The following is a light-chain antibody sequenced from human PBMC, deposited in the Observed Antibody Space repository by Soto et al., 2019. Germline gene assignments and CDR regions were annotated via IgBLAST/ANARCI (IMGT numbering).Light chain of an antibody. CDR1: ISNIGSNT. Sequence: QAVVTQPPSASGTPGQRVTISCSGSISNIGSNTVNWYQQLPGMAPRLLMYSSDQRPSGVPDRFSGSKSGTSASLAISGLQSGDEADYYCSSWDDSLNAVVFGGGTQLTVL. V-gene: IGLV1-44*01. CDR3: SSWDDSLNAVV. CDR2: SSD. J-gene: IGLJ2*01.